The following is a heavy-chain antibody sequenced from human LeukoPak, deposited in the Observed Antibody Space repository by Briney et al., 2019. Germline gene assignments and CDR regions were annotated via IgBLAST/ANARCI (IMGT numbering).Heavy chain of an antibody. V-gene: IGHV3-23*01. CDR1: GFTFSSYA. CDR2: ISSSGDNT. D-gene: IGHD3-22*01. J-gene: IGHJ4*02. Sequence: GGSLRLSCAASGFTFSSYAMSWVRQAPGKGLEWVSDISSSGDNTHYADSMKGRFTISRDNSKNTLYLLMNSLRAEDTAIYYCAKREGGSGYTYFEYWGQGTLVTVSS. CDR3: AKREGGSGYTYFEY.